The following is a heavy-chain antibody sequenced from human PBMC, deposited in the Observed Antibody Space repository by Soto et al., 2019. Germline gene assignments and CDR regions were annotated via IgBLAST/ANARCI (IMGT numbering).Heavy chain of an antibody. D-gene: IGHD3-10*01. V-gene: IGHV1-46*01. Sequence: ASVKVSCKASGYAFTSYYMHWVRQAPGQGLEWMGIINPSGGSTSYAQKFQGRVTISVDTSKNQFSLKLSSVTAADTAVYYCASTHRGWFGNWFDPWGQGTLVTVSS. CDR2: INPSGGST. CDR3: ASTHRGWFGNWFDP. J-gene: IGHJ5*02. CDR1: GYAFTSYY.